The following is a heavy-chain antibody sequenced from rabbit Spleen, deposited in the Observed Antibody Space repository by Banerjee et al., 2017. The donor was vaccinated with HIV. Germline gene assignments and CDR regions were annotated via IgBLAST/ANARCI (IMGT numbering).Heavy chain of an antibody. CDR2: IYNGDGST. Sequence: QEQLVESGGGLVQPGGSLKLSCKASGFDFSSNAMCWVRQAPGKGPEWIACIYNGDGSTYYASWVNGRFTISKASSTTVTLQVTSLTAADTATYFCARLISSPYIGLLTRLDLWGQGTLVTVS. CDR3: ARLISSPYIGLLTRLDL. D-gene: IGHD8-1*01. V-gene: IGHV1S47*01. CDR1: GFDFSSNA. J-gene: IGHJ3*01.